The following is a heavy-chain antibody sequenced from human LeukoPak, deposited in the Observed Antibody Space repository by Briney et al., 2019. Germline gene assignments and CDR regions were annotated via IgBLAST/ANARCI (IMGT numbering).Heavy chain of an antibody. J-gene: IGHJ6*03. D-gene: IGHD3-3*01. CDR2: IYYTGST. V-gene: IGHV4-59*11. Sequence: SETLSLTCSVSGGSITSHYWSWIRQPPGKGLEWIGYIYYTGSTIYNPSLKSRATISIDTSENQVSLKLSSVTAADAALYYCARYIRSGDYYMDVWGKGTTVTVSS. CDR1: GGSITSHY. CDR3: ARYIRSGDYYMDV.